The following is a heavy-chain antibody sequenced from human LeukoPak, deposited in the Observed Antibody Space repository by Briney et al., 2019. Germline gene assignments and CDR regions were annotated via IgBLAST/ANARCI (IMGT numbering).Heavy chain of an antibody. V-gene: IGHV4-39*01. CDR1: GGSITSSTYY. Sequence: PSETLSLTCTSSGGSITSSTYYWGWIRQPPGKGLEWIGSIYYSGSTYYNPSLKSRVTISVDTSKKQFSLKLSSVTAADTAVYYCARHSTQWQLRSNFDYWGQGTLVTVSS. CDR2: IYYSGST. D-gene: IGHD1-26*01. J-gene: IGHJ4*02. CDR3: ARHSTQWQLRSNFDY.